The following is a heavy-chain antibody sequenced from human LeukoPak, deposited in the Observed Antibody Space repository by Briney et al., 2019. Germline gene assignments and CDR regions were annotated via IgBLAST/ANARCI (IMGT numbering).Heavy chain of an antibody. CDR1: GFTFSSYW. Sequence: GVSLRLSCAASGFTFSSYWMHWVRQATGKGLVWVSRINSDGSSTSYADSVKGRFTISRDNAKNTLYLQMSSLRAEDTAVYYCAREGNWNDAGFDYWGQGTLVTVSS. CDR2: INSDGSST. J-gene: IGHJ4*02. CDR3: AREGNWNDAGFDY. V-gene: IGHV3-74*01. D-gene: IGHD1-1*01.